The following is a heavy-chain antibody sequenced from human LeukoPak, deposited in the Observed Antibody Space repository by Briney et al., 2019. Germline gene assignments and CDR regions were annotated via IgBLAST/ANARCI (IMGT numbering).Heavy chain of an antibody. CDR2: IYYSGST. V-gene: IGHV4-39*01. Sequence: PSETLSLTCTVSGGSISSSSYYWGWIRQPPGKGLEWIGSIYYSGSTYYNPSLKSRVTISVDTSKNQFSLKLSSVTAADTAVYYCARHVRWELRLYYYGMDVWGQGTTVTVSS. J-gene: IGHJ6*02. CDR1: GGSISSSSYY. CDR3: ARHVRWELRLYYYGMDV. D-gene: IGHD1-26*01.